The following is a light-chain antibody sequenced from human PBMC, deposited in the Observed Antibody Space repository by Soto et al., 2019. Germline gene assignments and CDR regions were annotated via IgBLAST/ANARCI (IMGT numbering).Light chain of an antibody. CDR1: QSIRTN. CDR3: QQYFNWPLTWT. CDR2: GAS. Sequence: EIVLTQSPGTLSLSPGERVTLSRRASQSIRTNVAWYQQIPGQAPRLLVYGASTRATGVPARFSGSGSGIDFTLTISSLQSEDSAFYYCQQYFNWPLTWTFGPGTKVDIK. V-gene: IGKV3-15*01. J-gene: IGKJ1*01.